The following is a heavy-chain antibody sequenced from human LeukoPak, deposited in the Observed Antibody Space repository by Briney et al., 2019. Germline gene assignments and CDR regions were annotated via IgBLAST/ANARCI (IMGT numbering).Heavy chain of an antibody. V-gene: IGHV3-23*01. CDR1: GFTFSTYA. D-gene: IGHD7-27*01. CDR2: ISGSGDRT. J-gene: IGHJ4*02. CDR3: AKGWGTQGSYFDY. Sequence: GGSLRLSCEASGFTFSTYAISWVRQAPGKGLEWVSLISGSGDRTHYADSVMGRFTISRDNSKNTLYLQVNSLRAEDTAVYYCAKGWGTQGSYFDYWGQGTLVTVSS.